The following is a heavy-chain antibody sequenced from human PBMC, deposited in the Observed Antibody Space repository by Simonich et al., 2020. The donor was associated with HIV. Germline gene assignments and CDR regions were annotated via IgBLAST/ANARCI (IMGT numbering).Heavy chain of an antibody. D-gene: IGHD6-6*01. Sequence: EVQLVESGGGLVQPGRSLRLSCAASGFTFDDYAMHGVRQAPGKGLEWVSGISWNSGSIGDADSVKGRFTISRDNAKNSLYLQMNSLRAEDMALYYCAKDRYSSSSGSFDYWGQGTLVTVSS. V-gene: IGHV3-9*03. CDR1: GFTFDDYA. J-gene: IGHJ4*02. CDR3: AKDRYSSSSGSFDY. CDR2: ISWNSGSI.